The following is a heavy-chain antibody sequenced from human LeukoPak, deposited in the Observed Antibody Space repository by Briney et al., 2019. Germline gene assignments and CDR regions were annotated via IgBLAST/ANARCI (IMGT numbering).Heavy chain of an antibody. Sequence: GGSLRLSCAASGFTFSSYSMNWVRQAPGKGLEWVSSISGSSSYIYYADSVKGRFTISRDNAKNSLYLQMNSLRAEDTALYYCARGGENSGFDYWGQGTLVIVSS. CDR3: ARGGENSGFDY. CDR1: GFTFSSYS. V-gene: IGHV3-21*01. CDR2: ISGSSSYI. D-gene: IGHD6-19*01. J-gene: IGHJ4*02.